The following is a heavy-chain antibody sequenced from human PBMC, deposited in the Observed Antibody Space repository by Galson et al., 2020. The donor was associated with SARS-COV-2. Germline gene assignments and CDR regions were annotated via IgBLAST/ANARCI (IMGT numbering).Heavy chain of an antibody. CDR2: IIPIFGTA. CDR1: GGTFSSYA. J-gene: IGHJ3*02. CDR3: AREIVVVPAARWPRLDAFDI. D-gene: IGHD2-2*01. V-gene: IGHV1-69*13. Sequence: SVKVSCKASGGTFSSYAISWVRQAPGQGLEWMGGIIPIFGTANYAQKFQGRVTITADESTSTAYMELSSLRSEDTAVYYCAREIVVVPAARWPRLDAFDIWGQGTMVTVSS.